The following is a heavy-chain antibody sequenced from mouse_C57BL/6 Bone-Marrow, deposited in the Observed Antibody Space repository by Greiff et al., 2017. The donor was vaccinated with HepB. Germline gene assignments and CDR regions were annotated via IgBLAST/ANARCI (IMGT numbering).Heavy chain of an antibody. Sequence: QVQLQQPGAELVMPGASVKLSCKASGYTFTSYWMHWVKQRPGQGLEWIGEIDPSDSYTNYNQKFKGKSTLTVDKSSSTAYMPLSSLTSEDSAVYYSAREGTYSYYFDYWGQGTTLTVSS. D-gene: IGHD2-14*01. J-gene: IGHJ2*01. CDR2: IDPSDSYT. CDR3: AREGTYSYYFDY. V-gene: IGHV1-69*01. CDR1: GYTFTSYW.